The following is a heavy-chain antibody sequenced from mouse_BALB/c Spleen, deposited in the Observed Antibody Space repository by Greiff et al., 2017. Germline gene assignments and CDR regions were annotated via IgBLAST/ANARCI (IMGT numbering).Heavy chain of an antibody. V-gene: IGHV5-6-3*01. CDR3: AREGIWYYFDY. J-gene: IGHJ2*01. CDR2: INSNGGST. Sequence: EVMLVESGGGLVQPGGSLKLSCAASGFTFSSYGMSWVRQTPDKRLELVATINSNGGSTYYPDSVKGRFTISRDNAKNTLYLQMSSLKSEDTAMYYCAREGIWYYFDYWGQGTTLTVSS. CDR1: GFTFSSYG.